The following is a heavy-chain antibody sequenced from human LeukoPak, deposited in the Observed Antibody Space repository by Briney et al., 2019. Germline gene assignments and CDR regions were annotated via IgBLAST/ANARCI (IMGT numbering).Heavy chain of an antibody. CDR2: IRYDGSNK. CDR3: AEDLSPAYFHH. D-gene: IGHD2/OR15-2a*01. CDR1: GFTFSTYG. V-gene: IGHV3-30*02. Sequence: GGSLRLSCAASGFTFSTYGMHWARQAPGKGLEWVAFIRYDGSNKYYADSVKGRFTTSRDNSKNTLYLQMSSLTAEDTAVYYCAEDLSPAYFHHWGQGTLVTVSS. J-gene: IGHJ1*01.